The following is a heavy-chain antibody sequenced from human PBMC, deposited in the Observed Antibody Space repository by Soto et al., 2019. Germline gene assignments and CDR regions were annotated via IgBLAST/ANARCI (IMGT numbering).Heavy chain of an antibody. CDR3: ARFFGWYAIGY. Sequence: QVLLQESGPGLVQPSGTLSLSCAVTGGSISSGYFWGWVRPPPGKGLECIGYISHSGTVNYHPSLKRRVTISRDKSESQFSLKLNSVTASDTAVDYCARFFGWYAIGYWGHGIVVIVSS. CDR2: ISHSGTV. V-gene: IGHV4-4*02. J-gene: IGHJ4*01. D-gene: IGHD6-19*01. CDR1: GGSISSGYF.